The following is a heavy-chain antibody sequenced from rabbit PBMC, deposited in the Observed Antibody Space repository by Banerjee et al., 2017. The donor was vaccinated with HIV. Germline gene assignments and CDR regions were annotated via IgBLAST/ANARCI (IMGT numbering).Heavy chain of an antibody. D-gene: IGHD8-1*01. V-gene: IGHV1S43*01. CDR2: IYTSSGST. CDR1: GFDFSSNA. CDR3: ARDFAGDSYYYGLDL. Sequence: QSLEESGGDLVNPGASLTLTCKASGFDFSSNAMCWVRQAPGKGLQLIACIYTSSGSTWYASWVNGRFTISRSTSLNTVDLKMTSLTAADTATYFCARDFAGDSYYYGLDLWGPGTLVTVS. J-gene: IGHJ6*01.